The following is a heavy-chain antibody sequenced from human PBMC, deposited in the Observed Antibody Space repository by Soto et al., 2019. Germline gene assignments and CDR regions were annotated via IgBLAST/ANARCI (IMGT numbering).Heavy chain of an antibody. CDR2: IIPLFGAV. J-gene: IGHJ5*02. Sequence: QVQLVQSGAEVKKPGSSVKVSCKASGGTFSTYAISWVRQAPGQGLEWMGGIIPLFGAVHYAQKFQGRVTMTRDTSTSTVYMELRGLTSEDTAVYYCARSSGGVYGIIIEGTNWFAPWGQGTLVTVSS. V-gene: IGHV1-69*06. D-gene: IGHD3-16*01. CDR3: ARSSGGVYGIIIEGTNWFAP. CDR1: GGTFSTYA.